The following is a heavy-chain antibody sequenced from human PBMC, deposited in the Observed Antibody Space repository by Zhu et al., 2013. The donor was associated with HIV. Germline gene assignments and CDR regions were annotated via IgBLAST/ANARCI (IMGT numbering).Heavy chain of an antibody. D-gene: IGHD4-17*01. CDR3: ARFRYYGEDGMDV. Sequence: EVQLVESGGGVVHPGRSLRLSCAASGFTFSSYDMHWVRQATGKGLEWVSAIGTAGDTYYPGSVKGRFTISRENAKNSLYLQMNSLRAGDTAVYYCARFRYYGEDGMDVWGQGTTVTVSS. CDR2: IGTAGDT. CDR1: GFTFSSYD. V-gene: IGHV3-13*01. J-gene: IGHJ6*02.